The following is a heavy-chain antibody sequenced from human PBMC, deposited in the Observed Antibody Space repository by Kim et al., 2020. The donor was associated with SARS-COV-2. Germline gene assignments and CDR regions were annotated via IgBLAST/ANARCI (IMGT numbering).Heavy chain of an antibody. J-gene: IGHJ6*03. CDR2: IYYSGST. CDR1: GGSISSSSYY. Sequence: SETLSLTCTVSGGSISSSSYYWGWIRQPPGKGLEWIGSIYYSGSTYYNPSLKSRVTISVDTSKNQFSLKLSSVTAADTAVYYCVTERYSSGHRSYYYMDVWGKGTTVTVSS. D-gene: IGHD6-19*01. V-gene: IGHV4-39*01. CDR3: VTERYSSGHRSYYYMDV.